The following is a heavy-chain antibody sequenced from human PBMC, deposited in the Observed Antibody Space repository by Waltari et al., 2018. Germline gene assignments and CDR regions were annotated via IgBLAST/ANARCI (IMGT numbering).Heavy chain of an antibody. Sequence: QVQLVQSGAEVKKPGASVKVSCKASGYTFTGYYMHWVRQAPGQGLEWMGWINPNSGGTNYAQKVQGRVTMTRDTSISTAYMELSRLRSDDTAVYYCARDLWGEYSSSPSNGDIWGQGTMVTVSS. D-gene: IGHD6-6*01. CDR1: GYTFTGYY. V-gene: IGHV1-2*02. J-gene: IGHJ3*02. CDR3: ARDLWGEYSSSPSNGDI. CDR2: INPNSGGT.